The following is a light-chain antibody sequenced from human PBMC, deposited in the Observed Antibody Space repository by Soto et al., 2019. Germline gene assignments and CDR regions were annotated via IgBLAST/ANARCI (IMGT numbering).Light chain of an antibody. Sequence: QSALPQPASVSGSPVQSITVSCTGTTSDVGNSNFVSWYQHHPGKAPKLMIYEDTKLSSGVSNRFSGPKSGDTASLTISGLQTADEADYDCGSYAGSTTWAFGGGTKVTVL. CDR2: EDT. CDR3: GSYAGSTTWA. J-gene: IGLJ3*02. V-gene: IGLV2-23*01. CDR1: TSDVGNSNF.